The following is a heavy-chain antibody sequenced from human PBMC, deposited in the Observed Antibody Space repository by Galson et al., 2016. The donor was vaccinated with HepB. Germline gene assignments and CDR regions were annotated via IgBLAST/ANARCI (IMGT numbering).Heavy chain of an antibody. D-gene: IGHD4-17*01. Sequence: SVKVSCKASGYTFTGYYIHWVRQAPGEGLEWMGWINPNSGFTKYAQKFQGRVTMTRDTSINTAYMELRRLKSDDVAVFYCARDHRPQYGDYLLDYWGQGTLVTVSS. CDR2: INPNSGFT. V-gene: IGHV1-2*02. CDR3: ARDHRPQYGDYLLDY. J-gene: IGHJ4*02. CDR1: GYTFTGYY.